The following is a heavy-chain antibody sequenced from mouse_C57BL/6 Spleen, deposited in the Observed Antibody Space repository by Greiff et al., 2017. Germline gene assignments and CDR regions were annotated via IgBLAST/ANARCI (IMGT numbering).Heavy chain of an antibody. V-gene: IGHV10-1*01. CDR1: GFSFNTYA. CDR3: VRHGSRYAMDY. D-gene: IGHD1-1*01. Sequence: EVHLVESGGGLVQPKGSLKLSCAASGFSFNTYAMNWVRQAPGKGLEWVARIRSKSNNYATYYADSVKDRFTISRDDSESMLYLQMNNLKTEDTAMYYCVRHGSRYAMDYWGQGTPVTVSS. CDR2: IRSKSNNYAT. J-gene: IGHJ4*01.